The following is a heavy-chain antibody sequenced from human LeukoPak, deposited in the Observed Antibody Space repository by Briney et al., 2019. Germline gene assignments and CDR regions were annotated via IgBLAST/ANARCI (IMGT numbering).Heavy chain of an antibody. CDR2: ISAYNGNT. CDR3: ARSVYSSSWYPSDAFDI. Sequence: ASVKVSCKASGYTFTSYAMNWVRQAPGQGLEWMGWISAYNGNTNYAQKLQGRVTMTTDTSTSTAYMELRSLRSDDTAVYYCARSVYSSSWYPSDAFDIWGQGTMVTVSS. V-gene: IGHV1-18*01. J-gene: IGHJ3*02. CDR1: GYTFTSYA. D-gene: IGHD6-13*01.